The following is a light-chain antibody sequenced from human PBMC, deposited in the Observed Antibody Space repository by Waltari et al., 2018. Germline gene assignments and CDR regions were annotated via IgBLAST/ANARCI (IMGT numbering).Light chain of an antibody. CDR1: QSVLYSSDNKNY. Sequence: DIVMTQSPDSLAVSLGERATINCKSSQSVLYSSDNKNYLAWYQQKPGQPPKLLIYWASSRESGVPDRFSGSESGTDFTLTISSLRAEDVAVYYRHQYYTTPWTFGQGTKVEIK. CDR2: WAS. V-gene: IGKV4-1*01. CDR3: HQYYTTPWT. J-gene: IGKJ1*01.